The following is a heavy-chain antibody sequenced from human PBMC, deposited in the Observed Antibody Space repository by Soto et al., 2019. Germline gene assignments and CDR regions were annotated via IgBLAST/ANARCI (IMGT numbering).Heavy chain of an antibody. CDR1: GDSVSGYY. J-gene: IGHJ4*02. V-gene: IGHV4-4*07. CDR2: MYTSGIT. Sequence: SETLSLTGTVSGDSVSGYYWYWIRQPAGKGLEWIGRMYTSGITNYSPSLKSRVTMSVDTSKNQFSLKLTSVTAADTAVYYCARDDKGVSAAMLYWGQGTLVTVSS. CDR3: ARDDKGVSAAMLY. D-gene: IGHD2-2*01.